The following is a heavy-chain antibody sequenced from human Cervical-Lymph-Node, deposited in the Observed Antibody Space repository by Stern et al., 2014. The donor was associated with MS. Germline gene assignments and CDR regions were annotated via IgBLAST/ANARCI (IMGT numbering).Heavy chain of an antibody. D-gene: IGHD2/OR15-2a*01. CDR3: ARCNVNSGGAFDS. V-gene: IGHV2-70*12. Sequence: ITLKESGPALVRPTQTLTLTCTFSGFSLSTTGLCVSWIRQSPGKALEWLALIAWDDDKYYSTSLKTRLNISKDTSKNQVVLTMTNMDPVDTATYYCARCNVNSGGAFDSWGQGTLVTVSS. CDR1: GFSLSTTGLC. CDR2: IAWDDDK. J-gene: IGHJ4*02.